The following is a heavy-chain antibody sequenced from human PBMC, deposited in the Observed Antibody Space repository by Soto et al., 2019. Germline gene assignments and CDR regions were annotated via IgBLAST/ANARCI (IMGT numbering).Heavy chain of an antibody. J-gene: IGHJ4*02. Sequence: SDAMSVSCPFSGYSISSGYYCGWIRQPPGKGLEWIGSIYHSGRTYYNPSLKSRLTISLYTSKNQFSLKLTSVTAADTALYFCATNSGSFPYWGQGTMVTVS. CDR3: ATNSGSFPY. D-gene: IGHD1-26*01. CDR2: IYHSGRT. V-gene: IGHV4-38-2*01. CDR1: GYSISSGYY.